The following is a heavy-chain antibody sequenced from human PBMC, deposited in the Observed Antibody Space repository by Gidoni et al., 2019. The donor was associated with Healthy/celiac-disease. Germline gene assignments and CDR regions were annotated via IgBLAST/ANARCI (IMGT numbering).Heavy chain of an antibody. CDR3: ARDRRELWYYYDSSGYRDAFDI. CDR1: GGSISSGSYY. CDR2: IYTSGST. Sequence: QVQLQESGPGLVKPSQTLSLTCTVSGGSISSGSYYWSWIRQPAGKGLEWIGRIYTSGSTNYNPSLKSRVTISVDTSKNQFSLKLSSVTAADTAVYYCARDRRELWYYYDSSGYRDAFDIWGQGTMVTVSS. J-gene: IGHJ3*02. V-gene: IGHV4-61*02. D-gene: IGHD3-22*01.